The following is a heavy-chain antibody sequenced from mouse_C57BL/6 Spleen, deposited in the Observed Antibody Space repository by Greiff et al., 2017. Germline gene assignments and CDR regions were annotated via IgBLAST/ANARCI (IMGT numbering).Heavy chain of an antibody. D-gene: IGHD1-1*01. CDR1: GYTFTDYN. Sequence: VQLQQSGPELVKPGASVKIPCKASGYTFTDYNMDWVKQSHGKSLEWIGDINPNNGGTIYNQKFKGKATLTVDKSSSTAYMELRSLTSEDTAVYYCARSPDYYGSSSYFDCWGQGTTLTVSS. CDR3: ARSPDYYGSSSYFDC. CDR2: INPNNGGT. J-gene: IGHJ2*01. V-gene: IGHV1-18*01.